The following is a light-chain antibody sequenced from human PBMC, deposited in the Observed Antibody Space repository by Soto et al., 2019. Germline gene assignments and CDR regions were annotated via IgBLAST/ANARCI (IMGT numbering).Light chain of an antibody. CDR3: SSYAATNNLV. CDR1: SSDIGGYNY. V-gene: IGLV2-8*01. CDR2: VVT. J-gene: IGLJ3*02. Sequence: QSALTQPPSASGSPGQSVTLSCAGTSSDIGGYNYVSWYQQHPGKAPKLVIYVVTKRPSGVPDPFSGSQSGNTGFLTVSGLQSEDEADYYCSSYAATNNLVFGGGTKLTVL.